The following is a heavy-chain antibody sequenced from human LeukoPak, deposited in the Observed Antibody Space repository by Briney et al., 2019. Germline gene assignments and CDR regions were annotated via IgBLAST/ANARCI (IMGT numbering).Heavy chain of an antibody. J-gene: IGHJ4*02. Sequence: AGGSLRLSCAASGFTFSSYEMNWVRQAPGKGLEWVSHISSSGRTIYHADSVKGRFTISRDNAKNSLYLQMNSLRADDTAVYYCARGHPIVGVTFDYWGQGTLVTVSS. D-gene: IGHD1-26*01. CDR1: GFTFSSYE. V-gene: IGHV3-48*03. CDR3: ARGHPIVGVTFDY. CDR2: ISSSGRTI.